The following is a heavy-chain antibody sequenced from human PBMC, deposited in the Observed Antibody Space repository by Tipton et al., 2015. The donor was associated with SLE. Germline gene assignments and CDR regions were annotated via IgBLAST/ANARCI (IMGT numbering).Heavy chain of an antibody. V-gene: IGHV3-53*05. D-gene: IGHD2-8*01. CDR3: ARDRRNGVTGY. CDR2: IYSGGST. Sequence: SLRLSCAASGFTFSSYEMNWVRQAPGKGLEWVSVIYSGGSTYYADSVKGRFTISRDNSKNTLYLQMNSLRAEDTAVYYCARDRRNGVTGYWGQGTLVTVSS. CDR1: GFTFSSYE. J-gene: IGHJ4*02.